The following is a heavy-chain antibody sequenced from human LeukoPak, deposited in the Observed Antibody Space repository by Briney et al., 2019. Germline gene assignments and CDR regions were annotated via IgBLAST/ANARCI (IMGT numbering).Heavy chain of an antibody. Sequence: GGSLRLSCEASGFTFNTYSMNWARQAPGKVLEWVSSIDSSGGYMFYADSVKGRFIISRDNAKDSLYLQMNSLRVEDTAVYYCLRGDRRDYWGQGTLVTVSS. CDR1: GFTFNTYS. J-gene: IGHJ4*02. CDR2: IDSSGGYM. CDR3: LRGDRRDY. V-gene: IGHV3-21*06.